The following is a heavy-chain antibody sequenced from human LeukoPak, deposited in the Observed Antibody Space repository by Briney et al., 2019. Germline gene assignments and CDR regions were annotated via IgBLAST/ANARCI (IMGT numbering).Heavy chain of an antibody. J-gene: IGHJ4*02. CDR1: GFTVSSNY. CDR2: IYSGGST. Sequence: PGGSLRLSCAASGFTVSSNYMSWVRQAPGKGLEWVSVIYSGGSTYYADSVKGRFTISTDTAENSLYLHMSSLRDEDTAVYYCARDHDWAFDYWGQGILVTVSS. D-gene: IGHD3-9*01. V-gene: IGHV3-66*01. CDR3: ARDHDWAFDY.